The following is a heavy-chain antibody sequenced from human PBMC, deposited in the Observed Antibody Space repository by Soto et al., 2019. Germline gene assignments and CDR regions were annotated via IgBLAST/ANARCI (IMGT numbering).Heavy chain of an antibody. D-gene: IGHD3-10*01. V-gene: IGHV3-23*01. CDR3: AKNSGWFNT. J-gene: IGHJ5*02. CDR2: IGGSGGTT. Sequence: GGSLRLSCAASGFPFSSTDMTWVRQAPGKGLEWVSTIGGSGGTTYYADSVKGRFTIPRDNSINTVFLQMNSLRADDTALYFCAKNSGWFNTWGQGALVTVSS. CDR1: GFPFSSTD.